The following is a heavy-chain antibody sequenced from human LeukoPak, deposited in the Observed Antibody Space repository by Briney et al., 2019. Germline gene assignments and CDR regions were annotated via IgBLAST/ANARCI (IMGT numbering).Heavy chain of an antibody. CDR2: IYTSGST. D-gene: IGHD3-22*01. CDR3: ARASYSYDINGWVPFDY. Sequence: SETLSLTCTVSGNSISSGDNYWSWIRQPAGKGPEWIGRIYTSGSTNYNPSLKSRVTISGDTSKNQFSLRLSSVTAADTAVYYCARASYSYDINGWVPFDYWGQGTLVTVSS. V-gene: IGHV4-61*02. J-gene: IGHJ4*02. CDR1: GNSISSGDNY.